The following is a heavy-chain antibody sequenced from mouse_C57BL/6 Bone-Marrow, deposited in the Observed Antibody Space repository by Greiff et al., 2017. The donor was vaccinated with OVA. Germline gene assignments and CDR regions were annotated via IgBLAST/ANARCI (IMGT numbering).Heavy chain of an antibody. CDR3: VRQGYPWFAY. CDR2: IRSKSNNYAT. Sequence: EVNVVESGGGLVQPKGSLKLSCAASGFSFNTYAMNWVRQAPGKGLEWVARIRSKSNNYATYYADSVKDRFTISRDDSESMLYLQMNNLKTEDTAMYYCVRQGYPWFAYWGQGTLVTVSA. J-gene: IGHJ3*01. CDR1: GFSFNTYA. V-gene: IGHV10-1*01. D-gene: IGHD2-14*01.